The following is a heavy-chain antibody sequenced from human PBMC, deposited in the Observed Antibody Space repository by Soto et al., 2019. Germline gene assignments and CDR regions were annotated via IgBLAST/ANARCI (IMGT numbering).Heavy chain of an antibody. CDR3: ASLIDYSSSLDV. CDR2: INSDGSST. V-gene: IGHV3-74*01. Sequence: PGGSLRLSCAASGFTFSSYWMHWVRQAPGKGLVWVSRINSDGSSTSYADSVKGRFTISRDNAKNTLYLQMNSLRAEDTAVYYCASLIDYSSSLDVWGLGTTVTVSS. J-gene: IGHJ6*02. CDR1: GFTFSSYW. D-gene: IGHD4-4*01.